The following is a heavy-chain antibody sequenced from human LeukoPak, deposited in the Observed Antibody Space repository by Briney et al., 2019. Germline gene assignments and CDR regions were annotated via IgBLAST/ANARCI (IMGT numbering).Heavy chain of an antibody. CDR1: GFSFSNYG. J-gene: IGHJ4*02. V-gene: IGHV3-30*03. CDR2: ISLDGSTK. D-gene: IGHD2-21*02. Sequence: GRSLRLSCAASGFSFSNYGMHWVRQAPGKGLEWVALISLDGSTKYYADSVKGRFTISRDNSKDTLYLQMNSLRAEDTAVYYCVRTNHGDLDYWGQGTLVTVSS. CDR3: VRTNHGDLDY.